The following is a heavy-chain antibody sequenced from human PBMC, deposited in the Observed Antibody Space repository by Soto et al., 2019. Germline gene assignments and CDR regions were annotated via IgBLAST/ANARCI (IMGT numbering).Heavy chain of an antibody. CDR3: VRVLWY. J-gene: IGHJ4*02. CDR1: GVSVTNYY. V-gene: IGHV4-59*02. CDR2: FYYSGSA. Sequence: SETLSLTCSVSGVSVTNYYWSWIRQPPGKGLEWIGHFYYSGSANYNPSLKSRVTISADTSKNQFSLKLSSVTAADTAVYYCVRVLWYWGLVSLVTVSS.